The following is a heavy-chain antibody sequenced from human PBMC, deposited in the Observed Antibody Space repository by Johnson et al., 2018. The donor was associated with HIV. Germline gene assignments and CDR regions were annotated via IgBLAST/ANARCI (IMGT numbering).Heavy chain of an antibody. V-gene: IGHV3-33*06. CDR1: GFTFSSYG. CDR2: IWYDGSNK. D-gene: IGHD4-11*01. J-gene: IGHJ3*02. CDR3: AKILSSRYTVTTLADDAFDI. Sequence: VQLVESGGGVVQPGRSLRLSCAASGFTFSSYGMHWVRQAPGKGLEWVAVIWYDGSNKYYADSVKGRFTISRDNSKNTLYLQMNSLRAEDTAVYYCAKILSSRYTVTTLADDAFDIWGQGTMVTVYS.